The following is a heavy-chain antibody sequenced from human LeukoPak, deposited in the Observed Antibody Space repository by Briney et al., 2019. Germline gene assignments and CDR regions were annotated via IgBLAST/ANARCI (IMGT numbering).Heavy chain of an antibody. V-gene: IGHV3-74*01. CDR3: ARSQQRRPSDAFDS. J-gene: IGHJ3*02. Sequence: GGSLRLSCAASGFTFSNYWMHLVRQAPGKGLVWVSRINSDGSSTRYADSVKGRFTISRDNAKNTLYLQMNSLRAEDTAVYYCARSQQRRPSDAFDSWGRETMVTVSS. CDR1: GFTFSNYW. CDR2: INSDGSST. D-gene: IGHD6-13*01.